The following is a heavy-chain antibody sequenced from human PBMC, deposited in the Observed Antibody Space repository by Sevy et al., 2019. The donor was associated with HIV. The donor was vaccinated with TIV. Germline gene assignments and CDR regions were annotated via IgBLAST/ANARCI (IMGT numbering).Heavy chain of an antibody. Sequence: ASVKVSCKASGYTFTDYHIYWVRQAPGQGLGWVGRINPNSGGTNYAQRFQGRVTMTRDTSTAYMDLSRLTYDDTGIYYGARDSEDNRVDYWGQGTLVTVSS. J-gene: IGHJ4*02. CDR1: GYTFTDYH. V-gene: IGHV1-2*05. D-gene: IGHD2-15*01. CDR3: ARDSEDNRVDY. CDR2: INPNSGGT.